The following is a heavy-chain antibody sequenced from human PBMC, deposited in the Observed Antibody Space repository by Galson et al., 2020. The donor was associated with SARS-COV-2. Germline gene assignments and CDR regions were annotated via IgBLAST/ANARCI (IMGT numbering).Heavy chain of an antibody. D-gene: IGHD3-9*01. J-gene: IGHJ4*02. V-gene: IGHV3-33*01. CDR3: AREGAVYYDILTGYYREGGRNYFDY. CDR1: GFTFSSYG. CDR2: IWYDGSNK. Sequence: GGSLRLSCAASGFTFSSYGMHWVRQAPGKGLEWVAVIWYDGSNKYYADSVKGRFTISRDNSKNTLYLQMNSLRAEDTAVYYCAREGAVYYDILTGYYREGGRNYFDYWGQGTLVTVSS.